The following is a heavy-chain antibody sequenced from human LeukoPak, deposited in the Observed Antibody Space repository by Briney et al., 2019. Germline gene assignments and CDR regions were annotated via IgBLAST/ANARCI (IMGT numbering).Heavy chain of an antibody. D-gene: IGHD6-13*01. V-gene: IGHV3-21*01. CDR1: GVSFNDYT. CDR3: SRGLPANRSSWYPGC. J-gene: IGHJ4*02. Sequence: PGGSLRLSCAASGVSFNDYTMNWGWDAPGKGRGWVSSTCSSSIYTFYANSLKGRLTISRDNAHNTLYLQMHSLGVEETPVYYCSRGLPANRSSWYPGCWGQGTLVTAS. CDR2: TCSSSIYT.